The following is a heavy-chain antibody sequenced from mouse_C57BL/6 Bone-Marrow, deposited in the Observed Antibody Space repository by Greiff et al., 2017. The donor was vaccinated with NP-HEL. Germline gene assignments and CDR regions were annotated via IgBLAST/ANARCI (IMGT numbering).Heavy chain of an antibody. J-gene: IGHJ4*01. Sequence: QVQLQQSGAELARPGASVKMSCKASGYTFTSYTMHWVKQRPGQGLEWIGYINPSSGYTKYNQKFKDKATLTADKSSSTAYMQLSSLTSEDSAVYYCAIIYYGNFYYAMDYWGQGTSVTVSS. D-gene: IGHD2-1*01. V-gene: IGHV1-4*01. CDR1: GYTFTSYT. CDR2: INPSSGYT. CDR3: AIIYYGNFYYAMDY.